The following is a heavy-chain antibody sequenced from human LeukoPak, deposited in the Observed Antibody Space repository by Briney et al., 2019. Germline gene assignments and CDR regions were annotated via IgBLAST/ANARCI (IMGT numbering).Heavy chain of an antibody. J-gene: IGHJ3*02. CDR1: GFTFSSNA. Sequence: PGGSLRLFCAASGFTFSSNAMSWVRQAPGKGLEWVSGISGSGGSTYYADSVKGRFTISRDNSKNTLYLQMNSLRAEDTAVYYCAKDAPGYSSLSTDAFDIWGQGTMVTVSS. V-gene: IGHV3-23*01. D-gene: IGHD5-18*01. CDR3: AKDAPGYSSLSTDAFDI. CDR2: ISGSGGST.